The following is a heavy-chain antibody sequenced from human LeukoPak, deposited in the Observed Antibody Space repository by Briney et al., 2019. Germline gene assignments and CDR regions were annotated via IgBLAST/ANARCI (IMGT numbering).Heavy chain of an antibody. D-gene: IGHD4-17*01. CDR3: AKDPHYGDHGAFDY. CDR1: GFTFSSYA. CDR2: ISSNGGST. V-gene: IGHV3-64*04. Sequence: GGSLRLSCAASGFTFSSYAMHWVRQAPGKGLEYVSAISSNGGSTYYADSVKGRFTISRDNSKNTLYLQMNSLRAEDTAVYYCAKDPHYGDHGAFDYWGQGTLVTVSS. J-gene: IGHJ4*02.